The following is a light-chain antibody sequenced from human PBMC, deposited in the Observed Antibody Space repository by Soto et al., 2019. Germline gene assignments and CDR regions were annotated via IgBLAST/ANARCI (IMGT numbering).Light chain of an antibody. CDR2: YDS. Sequence: SYALTQPPSVSGAPGKSASITCGGNNIGSNSVHWYQQKPGQAPVLLIYYDSDRPSGIPERFSGSNSGNTATLTITRVEAEDEADYYCQVCDSSSDHPVFGGGTKVTVL. CDR3: QVCDSSSDHPV. CDR1: NIGSNS. V-gene: IGLV3-21*04. J-gene: IGLJ3*02.